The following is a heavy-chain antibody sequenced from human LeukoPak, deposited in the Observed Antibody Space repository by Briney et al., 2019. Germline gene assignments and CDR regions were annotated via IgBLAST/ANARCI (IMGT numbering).Heavy chain of an antibody. V-gene: IGHV1-18*01. CDR3: ARDTLDYGDYVGHDAFDI. D-gene: IGHD4-17*01. J-gene: IGHJ3*02. CDR1: GYTFASYG. CDR2: ISAYNGNT. Sequence: GASVKVSCKASGYTFASYGISWVRQAPGQGLEWMGWISAYNGNTNYAQKLQGRVTMTTDTSTSTAYMELRSLRSDDTAVYYCARDTLDYGDYVGHDAFDIWGQGTMVTVSS.